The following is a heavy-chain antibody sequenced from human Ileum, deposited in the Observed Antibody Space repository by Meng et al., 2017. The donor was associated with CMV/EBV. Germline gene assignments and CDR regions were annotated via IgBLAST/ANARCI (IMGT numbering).Heavy chain of an antibody. Sequence: HLQRSGPGLVKPSQTMSLTCPVCRDSISSGHYYWMWISQTHGKGLEWIGHIHDSGSTYYNPSIQSRVTISVDTSKTQFSLKLSSVTAADTAVYYCARVWGIAVRPLDYWGQGTLVTVSS. CDR2: IHDSGST. V-gene: IGHV4-30-4*01. J-gene: IGHJ4*02. CDR1: RDSISSGHYY. D-gene: IGHD6-6*01. CDR3: ARVWGIAVRPLDY.